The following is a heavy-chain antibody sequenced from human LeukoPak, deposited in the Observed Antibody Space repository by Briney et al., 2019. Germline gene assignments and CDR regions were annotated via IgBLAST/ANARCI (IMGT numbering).Heavy chain of an antibody. CDR1: GGSISSYY. CDR3: ARAGYCSSTSCYVSWFDP. CDR2: IYYSGST. D-gene: IGHD2-2*01. V-gene: IGHV4-59*01. Sequence: SATLSLTCTVSGGSISSYYWSWIRQPPGKRLEWIGYIYYSGSTNYNPSLKSRVTISVDTSKNQFSLKLSSVTAADTAVYYCARAGYCSSTSCYVSWFDPWGQGTLVTVSS. J-gene: IGHJ5*02.